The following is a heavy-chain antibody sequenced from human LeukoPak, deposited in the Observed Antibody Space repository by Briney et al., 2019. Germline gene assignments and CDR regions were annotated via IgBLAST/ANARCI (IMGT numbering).Heavy chain of an antibody. CDR1: GFTFSSYG. J-gene: IGHJ4*02. Sequence: KPGGSLRLSCAASGFTFSSYGMNWVRQAPGKGLEWVSSITSSGSNIYYAHSLKGRFTISRDNAKNSLYLQMNSLRAEDTAVYYCARGGSNSPNYLDCWGQGTLATLSS. CDR2: ITSSGSNI. CDR3: ARGGSNSPNYLDC. D-gene: IGHD1-26*01. V-gene: IGHV3-21*01.